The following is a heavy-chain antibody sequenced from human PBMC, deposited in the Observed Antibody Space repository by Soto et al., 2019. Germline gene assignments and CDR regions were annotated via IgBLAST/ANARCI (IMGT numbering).Heavy chain of an antibody. Sequence: GGSLRLSCAASGFTFSSYTMKWVRQAPGKGLEWVASISSSYYIKYADSVKGRFTISRDNAKNSLYLQMNSLRAEDTAVYYCARGDVVVLTATSNVDYWGQGSLVTVSS. CDR2: ISSSYYI. CDR1: GFTFSSYT. J-gene: IGHJ4*02. D-gene: IGHD2-21*02. CDR3: ARGDVVVLTATSNVDY. V-gene: IGHV3-21*01.